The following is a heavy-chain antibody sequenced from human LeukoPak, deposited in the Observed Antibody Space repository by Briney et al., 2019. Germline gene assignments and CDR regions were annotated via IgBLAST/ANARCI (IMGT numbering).Heavy chain of an antibody. D-gene: IGHD6-19*01. V-gene: IGHV3-7*01. CDR3: ARIRRGWSQNWDY. CDR1: GFTCSSYW. CDR2: IKQDGSEK. J-gene: IGHJ4*02. Sequence: QTGGSLRLSCAASGFTCSSYWMSRVRQAPGKGLEWVANIKQDGSEKYYVDSVKGRFTISRDNAKNSLYLQMNSLRAEDTAVYYCARIRRGWSQNWDYWGQGTLVTVSS.